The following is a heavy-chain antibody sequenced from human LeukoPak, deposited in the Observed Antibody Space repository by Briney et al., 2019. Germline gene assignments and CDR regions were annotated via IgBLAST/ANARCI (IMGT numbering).Heavy chain of an antibody. CDR2: INHNSGGR. J-gene: IGHJ4*02. CDR1: GYTFTGYY. Sequence: DSVKVSCKASGYTFTGYYMNWGRQAHGQGLEWMGWINHNSGGRNYAKKSQGRVNITRDTTNRTAYMEMSRLRSGDTAVYYCARVYSSSSGDFDYWGQGTLVTVSS. CDR3: ARVYSSSSGDFDY. D-gene: IGHD6-6*01. V-gene: IGHV1-2*02.